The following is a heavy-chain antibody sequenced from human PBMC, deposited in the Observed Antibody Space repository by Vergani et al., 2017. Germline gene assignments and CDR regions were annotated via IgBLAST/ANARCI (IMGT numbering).Heavy chain of an antibody. D-gene: IGHD2-2*01. V-gene: IGHV1-2*06. J-gene: IGHJ6*03. CDR1: GYTFTGYY. CDR2: INPNSGGT. Sequence: QVQLVQSGAEVKKPGASVKVSCKASGYTFTGYYMHWVRQAPGQGLEWMGRINPNSGGTNYAQKFQGRVTMTRDTSISTSYMELSRLRSNDTAVYYCAXLGGVSRYCSGTSCLRNYYYYMDVWGKGTTVTVSS. CDR3: AXLGGVSRYCSGTSCLRNYYYYMDV.